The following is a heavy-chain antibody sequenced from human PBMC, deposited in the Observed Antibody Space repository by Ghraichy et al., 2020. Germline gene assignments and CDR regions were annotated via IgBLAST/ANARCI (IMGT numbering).Heavy chain of an antibody. V-gene: IGHV3-7*03. Sequence: GGSLRLSCADSGFTFSSYWMSLVRQAPGKGLEWVANIKQDGSEKYYVDSVKGRFTISRDNAKNSLYLQMNSLRAEDTAVYYCARDASGSYYNPLWYYGMDVWGQGTTVTVSS. D-gene: IGHD3-10*01. CDR2: IKQDGSEK. CDR3: ARDASGSYYNPLWYYGMDV. J-gene: IGHJ6*02. CDR1: GFTFSSYW.